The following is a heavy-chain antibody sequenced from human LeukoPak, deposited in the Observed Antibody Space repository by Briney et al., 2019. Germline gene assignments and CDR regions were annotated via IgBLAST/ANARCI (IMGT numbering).Heavy chain of an antibody. J-gene: IGHJ3*02. Sequence: GGSLRLSCAASGFTFSSYAMSWVRQAPGKGLEWVSAISGSGGSTYYADSVKSRFTISRDNSKNTLYLQMNSLRAEDTAVYYCAKDHSLPRYYYDSSGDAFDIWGQGTMVTVSS. CDR3: AKDHSLPRYYYDSSGDAFDI. D-gene: IGHD3-22*01. CDR2: ISGSGGST. V-gene: IGHV3-23*01. CDR1: GFTFSSYA.